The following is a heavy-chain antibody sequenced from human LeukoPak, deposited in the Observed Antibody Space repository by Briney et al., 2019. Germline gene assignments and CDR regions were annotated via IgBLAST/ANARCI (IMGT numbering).Heavy chain of an antibody. CDR2: IYYSGST. Sequence: SETLSLTCTVSGGSISSYYWSWIRQPPGKGLEWIGYIYYSGSTNYNPSLKSRVTISVDTSKNQFSLKLSSVTAADTAVYYCARSNGYSKFDYWGQGTLVTVSS. J-gene: IGHJ4*02. CDR1: GGSISSYY. CDR3: ARSNGYSKFDY. V-gene: IGHV4-59*08. D-gene: IGHD3-22*01.